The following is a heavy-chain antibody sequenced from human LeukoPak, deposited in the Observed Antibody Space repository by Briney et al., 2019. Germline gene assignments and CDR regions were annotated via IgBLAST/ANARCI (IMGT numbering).Heavy chain of an antibody. CDR1: GFTFDDYG. V-gene: IGHV3-20*04. J-gene: IGHJ4*02. CDR3: ARGGYSSSWYYFDY. D-gene: IGHD6-13*01. CDR2: INWNGGST. Sequence: PGGSLRLSCAASGFTFDDYGMSWVRQAPGKGLEWVSGINWNGGSTGYADSVKGRFTISRDNAKNSLYLQMNSLRAEDTALYYCARGGYSSSWYYFDYWGQGTLVTVSS.